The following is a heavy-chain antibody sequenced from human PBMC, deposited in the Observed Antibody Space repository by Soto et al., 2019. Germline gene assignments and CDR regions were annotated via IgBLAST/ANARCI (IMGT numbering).Heavy chain of an antibody. CDR2: IYSGGST. J-gene: IGHJ1*01. CDR1: WFTVSSNY. Sequence: EVQLVESGGGLIQPGGSLRLSCAASWFTVSSNYMSWVRQAPGKGLEWVSVIYSGGSTYYADSVKGRFTIPRDNSKNTLYLQMNSLRAEDTAVYYCARDRVESGYPEYFQHWGQGTLVTVSS. CDR3: ARDRVESGYPEYFQH. D-gene: IGHD3-22*01. V-gene: IGHV3-53*01.